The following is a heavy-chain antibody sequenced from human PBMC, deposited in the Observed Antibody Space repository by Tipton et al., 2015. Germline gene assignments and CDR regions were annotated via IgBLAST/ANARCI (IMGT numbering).Heavy chain of an antibody. D-gene: IGHD5-12*01. J-gene: IGHJ4*02. Sequence: PGLVKPSETLSLTCDVSGYSISSGYYWGWIRQPPGKGLEWIGTIYYTGSTSYNPSLKSRVTISVDTSKNQFSLKLSPVTAADTAVYHCVRSSGHSGYGAFDYWGQGVLVIVSS. V-gene: IGHV4-38-2*01. CDR1: GYSISSGYY. CDR2: IYYTGST. CDR3: VRSSGHSGYGAFDY.